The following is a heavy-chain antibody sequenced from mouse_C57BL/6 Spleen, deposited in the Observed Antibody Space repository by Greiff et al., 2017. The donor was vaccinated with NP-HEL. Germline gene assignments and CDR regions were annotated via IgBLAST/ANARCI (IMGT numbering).Heavy chain of an antibody. V-gene: IGHV1-19*01. J-gene: IGHJ3*01. CDR1: GYTFTDYY. Sequence: VQLQQSGPVLVKPGASVKMSCKASGYTFTDYYMNWVKQSHGKSLEWIGVINPYNGGTSYNQTFKGKATLTVDKSSSTAYMELNSLTSEDSAVYYCASGRDYDGFAYWGQGTLVTVSA. D-gene: IGHD2-4*01. CDR2: INPYNGGT. CDR3: ASGRDYDGFAY.